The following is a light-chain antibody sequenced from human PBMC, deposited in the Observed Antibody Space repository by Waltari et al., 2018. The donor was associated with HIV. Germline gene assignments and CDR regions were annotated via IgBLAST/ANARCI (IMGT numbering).Light chain of an antibody. CDR2: KDT. CDR1: VLTEKY. CDR3: YCPPDNNLGI. J-gene: IGLJ2*01. Sequence: YELTQPSSVSVSPGQTARITCSGDVLTEKYARWFQQKAGQAPVWVIYKDTERPPGIPDRFSGSTSRTTITLTIRGAQVEDEADYYCYCPPDNNLGIFGGGTRLTVL. V-gene: IGLV3-27*01.